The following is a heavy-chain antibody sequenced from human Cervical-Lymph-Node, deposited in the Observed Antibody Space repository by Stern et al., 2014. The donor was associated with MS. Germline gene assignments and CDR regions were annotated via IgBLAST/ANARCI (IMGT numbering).Heavy chain of an antibody. CDR3: AKVYSASGYFED. CDR1: GYDFTGYY. J-gene: IGHJ4*02. D-gene: IGHD4-11*01. CDR2: INTTSGGT. Sequence: EQLVESGAEVKEPGASVEVSCKTFGYDFTGYYLHWMRQAPGQGPEWVGRINTTSGGTNYAQKFQGLITLPRVTSASACYMELSSLTSGDTALDYCAKVYSASGYFEDWLQGTQVTVSS. V-gene: IGHV1-2*06.